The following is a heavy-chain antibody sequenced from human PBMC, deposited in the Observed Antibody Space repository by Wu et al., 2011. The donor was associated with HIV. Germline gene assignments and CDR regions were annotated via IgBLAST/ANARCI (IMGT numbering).Heavy chain of an antibody. Sequence: VHLVQSGAEVRRPGSSVKVSCKASTGTLNSQTINWMRQAPGQGLEWVGGIRPLLETPHFAQKFQGRVSITTDGSTNTAFMELRSLRAEDSAVYYCAREAEGRAGFASRFDSWGQGTLVTVSS. CDR3: AREAEGRAGFASRFDS. CDR1: TGTLNSQT. CDR2: IRPLLETP. D-gene: IGHD6-19*01. J-gene: IGHJ5*01. V-gene: IGHV1-69*16.